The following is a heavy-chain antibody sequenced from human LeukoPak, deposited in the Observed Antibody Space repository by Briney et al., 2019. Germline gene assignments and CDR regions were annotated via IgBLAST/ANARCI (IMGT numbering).Heavy chain of an antibody. CDR2: INPNSGGT. D-gene: IGHD2-2*01. J-gene: IGHJ5*02. CDR1: GYTFTGYY. V-gene: IGHV1-2*02. Sequence: GASVKVSCKASGYTFTGYYMHWVRQAPGQGLEWMGWINPNSGGTNYAQKFQGRVTMTRDTSISTAYMELSRLRSDDTAVYYCARAPYCSSTSCYFLWFDPWGQGTLVTVSS. CDR3: ARAPYCSSTSCYFLWFDP.